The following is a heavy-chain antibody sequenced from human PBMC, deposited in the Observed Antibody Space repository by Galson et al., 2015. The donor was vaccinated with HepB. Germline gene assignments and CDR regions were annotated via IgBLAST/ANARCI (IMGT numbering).Heavy chain of an antibody. CDR3: ARGPNDYSNFGEGAPYGMDV. V-gene: IGHV1-2*04. Sequence: SVKVSCKASGYTFTGYYMHCVRQAPGQGLEWIGWINPNSGGTNYAQKFQGWITMTRDTSISTAYMDLSRLRSGDTAVYYCARGPNDYSNFGEGAPYGMDVWGQGTTVTASS. D-gene: IGHD4-11*01. CDR2: INPNSGGT. J-gene: IGHJ6*02. CDR1: GYTFTGYY.